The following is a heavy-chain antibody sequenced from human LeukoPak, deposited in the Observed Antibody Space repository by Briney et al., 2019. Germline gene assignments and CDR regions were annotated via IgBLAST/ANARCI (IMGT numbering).Heavy chain of an antibody. CDR1: GGSISSGGYY. CDR3: ARGQWLPVFDF. V-gene: IGHV4-30-2*02. D-gene: IGHD3-22*01. Sequence: SETLSLTCTVSGGSISSGGYYWSWIRQPPGKGLEWIGYIYHSGSTYYNPSLKSRVTISVDTSRNHFSLKLSSVTAADTAVYYCARGQWLPVFDFWGQGTLVTVSS. J-gene: IGHJ4*02. CDR2: IYHSGST.